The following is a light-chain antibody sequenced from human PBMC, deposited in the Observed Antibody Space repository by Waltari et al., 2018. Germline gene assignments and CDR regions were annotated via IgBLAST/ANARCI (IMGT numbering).Light chain of an antibody. V-gene: IGLV3-25*03. CDR3: QSADSSGTHAV. J-gene: IGLJ7*01. CDR1: ALPTQH. Sequence: SYELTQPPSVSVSPGPTARVTGPGDALPTQHADSYQQKPGQAPVLVIYKDSERPSGSPERFSGSSSGTTVTLTISGVQAEDEADYYCQSADSSGTHAVFGGGTQLTVL. CDR2: KDS.